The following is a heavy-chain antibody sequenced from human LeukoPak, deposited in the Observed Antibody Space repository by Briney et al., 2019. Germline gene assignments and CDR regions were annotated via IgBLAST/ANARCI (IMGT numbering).Heavy chain of an antibody. CDR3: ARRSDSYYSTFDY. CDR1: GDSISSYY. J-gene: IGHJ4*02. Sequence: SETLSRTCTVSGDSISSYYWSWIRQPPGKGLEWIGNIYYGGSTNYNPSLKSRVTISVDTSKNQFSLKLSSVTAADTAVYYCARRSDSYYSTFDYWGQGTLVTVSS. CDR2: IYYGGST. D-gene: IGHD2-21*01. V-gene: IGHV4-59*08.